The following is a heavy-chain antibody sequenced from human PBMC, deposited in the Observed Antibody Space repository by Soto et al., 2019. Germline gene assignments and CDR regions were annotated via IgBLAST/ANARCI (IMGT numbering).Heavy chain of an antibody. J-gene: IGHJ6*03. CDR3: ARSGYCSGPTCYSSNYYMDV. CDR2: IYPADSDA. D-gene: IGHD2-2*02. CDR1: GYSFTTYW. V-gene: IGHV5-51*01. Sequence: PGESLKISCQASGYSFTTYWIGWVRQMPGKGLEWMGIIYPADSDARYSPSFQGQVTISADKSISTAYLQWSTLKASDTAMYYFARSGYCSGPTCYSSNYYMDVWGEGTTVTVSS.